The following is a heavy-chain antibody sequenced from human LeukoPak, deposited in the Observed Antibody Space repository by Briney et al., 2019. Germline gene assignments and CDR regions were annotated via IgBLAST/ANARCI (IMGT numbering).Heavy chain of an antibody. V-gene: IGHV4-4*07. Sequence: PSETLSLTCTVSGGSISSYYWSWIRHPAGKGLEWIGRIYTSGSTNYNPSLKSRVTMSVDTSKNQFSLKLSSVTAADTAVYYCARVQGYCSGGSCYYDPNGEPYYCYYGMDVWGQGTTVTVSS. J-gene: IGHJ6*02. CDR3: ARVQGYCSGGSCYYDPNGEPYYCYYGMDV. CDR2: IYTSGST. CDR1: GGSISSYY. D-gene: IGHD2-15*01.